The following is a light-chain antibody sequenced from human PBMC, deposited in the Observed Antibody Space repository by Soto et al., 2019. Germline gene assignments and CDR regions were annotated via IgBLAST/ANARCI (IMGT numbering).Light chain of an antibody. J-gene: IGKJ1*01. CDR1: QTISSW. Sequence: EIRMTQSPATLSGSVGDRVTITCRASQTISSWLAWYQHKPGKAPKLLIYKASTLKSGVPSRFSGSGSGTEFTLTISSLQPDDFATYYCQHYNSYSEAFGQGTKVDIK. V-gene: IGKV1-5*03. CDR2: KAS. CDR3: QHYNSYSEA.